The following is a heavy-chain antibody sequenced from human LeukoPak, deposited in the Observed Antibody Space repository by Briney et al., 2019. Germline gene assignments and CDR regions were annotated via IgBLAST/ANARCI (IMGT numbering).Heavy chain of an antibody. CDR2: IYYSGST. CDR3: ARGYYSDTSGYYSLAES. J-gene: IGHJ5*02. D-gene: IGHD3-22*01. Sequence: PSETLSLTCTVSGGSITNHYYNWIRQPPGKGLKWIGYIYYSGSTNYNPSLKSRVTISLDTSKNQFSLRLSSVTAADTAMYYCARGYYSDTSGYYSLAESWGQGTLVTVCS. V-gene: IGHV4-59*11. CDR1: GGSITNHY.